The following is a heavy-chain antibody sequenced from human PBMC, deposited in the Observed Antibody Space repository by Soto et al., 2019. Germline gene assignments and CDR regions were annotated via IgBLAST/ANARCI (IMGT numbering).Heavy chain of an antibody. CDR3: AREGYILQYGMDV. CDR2: IYYSGST. D-gene: IGHD1-1*01. CDR1: GGSISSGGYY. V-gene: IGHV4-31*03. J-gene: IGHJ6*02. Sequence: QVQLQESGPGLVKPSQTLSLTCTVSGGSISSGGYYWNWIRQHPGKGLEWIGYIYYSGSTYYNPSLKSRVTISVDTSKNQFSLKLNSVTAADTAVYYCAREGYILQYGMDVWGQGTTVTVSS.